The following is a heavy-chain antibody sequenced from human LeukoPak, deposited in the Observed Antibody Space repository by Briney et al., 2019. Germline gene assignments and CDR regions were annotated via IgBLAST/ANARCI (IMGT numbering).Heavy chain of an antibody. J-gene: IGHJ4*02. CDR2: ISARGGST. D-gene: IGHD2-15*01. V-gene: IGHV3-23*01. Sequence: QPGGSLRLSCAASGFTFNNYAMSWVRQAPGKGLEWVSAISARGGSTYYADSVKGRFTISRDNSKNTLYLQMSSLRAEDTAIYYCAKAPVGYCSGGTCYPFDSWGQGTLATVSS. CDR1: GFTFNNYA. CDR3: AKAPVGYCSGGTCYPFDS.